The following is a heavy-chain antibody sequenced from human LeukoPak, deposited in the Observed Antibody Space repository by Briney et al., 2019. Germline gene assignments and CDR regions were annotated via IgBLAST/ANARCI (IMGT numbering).Heavy chain of an antibody. Sequence: SETLSLTCAVSGCSISSGYYWGWIRQPPGKGLEWIGSIYHSGSTYYNPSLKSRVTILVDTSKNQFSLKLSSVTAADTAVYYCASTYYDFWSGYLGYFDYWGQGTLVTVSS. CDR3: ASTYYDFWSGYLGYFDY. V-gene: IGHV4-38-2*01. J-gene: IGHJ4*02. CDR2: IYHSGST. CDR1: GCSISSGYY. D-gene: IGHD3-3*01.